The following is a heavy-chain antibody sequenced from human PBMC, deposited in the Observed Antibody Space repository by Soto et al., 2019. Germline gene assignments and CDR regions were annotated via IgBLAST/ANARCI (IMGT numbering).Heavy chain of an antibody. J-gene: IGHJ2*01. Sequence: QLQLQESGPGLVKPSETLSLTCTVSGGSISSSSYYWGWIRQPPGKGLEWIGSIYYSGSTYYNPSLKSRVTISVDTSKNQFSLKLSSVTAADTAVYYCARQGPAAMGYWYFDLWGRGTLVTVSS. D-gene: IGHD2-2*01. CDR2: IYYSGST. V-gene: IGHV4-39*01. CDR3: ARQGPAAMGYWYFDL. CDR1: GGSISSSSYY.